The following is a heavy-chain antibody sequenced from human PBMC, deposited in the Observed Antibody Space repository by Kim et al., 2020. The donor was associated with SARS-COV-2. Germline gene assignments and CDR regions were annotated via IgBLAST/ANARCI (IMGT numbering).Heavy chain of an antibody. D-gene: IGHD3-10*01. Sequence: GGSLRLSCAASGFTFSSYWMSWVRQAPGKGLEWVANIKQDGSEKYYVDSVKGRFTISRDNAKNSLYLQMNSLRAEDTAVYYCAREGLLWFGELSSLDYWGQGTLVTVSS. J-gene: IGHJ4*02. V-gene: IGHV3-7*01. CDR1: GFTFSSYW. CDR2: IKQDGSEK. CDR3: AREGLLWFGELSSLDY.